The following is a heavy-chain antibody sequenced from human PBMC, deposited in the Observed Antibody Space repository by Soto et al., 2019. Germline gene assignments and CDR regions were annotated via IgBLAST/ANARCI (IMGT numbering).Heavy chain of an antibody. Sequence: ASVKVSCKASGYAFTSYGISWVRQAPGQGLEWMGWISAYNGNTNYAQKLQGRVTMTTDTSTSTAYMELRSLRSDDTAVYYCARDLWGYCGTDCYPLDVWGQGTTVTVSS. CDR1: GYAFTSYG. V-gene: IGHV1-18*01. J-gene: IGHJ6*02. CDR3: ARDLWGYCGTDCYPLDV. CDR2: ISAYNGNT. D-gene: IGHD2-21*02.